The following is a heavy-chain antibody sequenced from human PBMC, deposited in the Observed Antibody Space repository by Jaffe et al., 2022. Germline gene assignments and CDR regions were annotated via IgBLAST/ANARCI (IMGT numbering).Heavy chain of an antibody. CDR1: GYTFTSYA. CDR3: AKVMVQGVIITD. V-gene: IGHV1-3*01. D-gene: IGHD3-10*01. CDR2: INAGNGNT. Sequence: QVQLVQSGAEVKKPGASVKVSCKASGYTFTSYAMHWVRQAPGQRLEWMGWINAGNGNTKYSQKFQGRVTITRDTSASTAYMELSSLRSEDTAVYYCAKVMVQGVIITDWGQGTLVTVSS. J-gene: IGHJ4*02.